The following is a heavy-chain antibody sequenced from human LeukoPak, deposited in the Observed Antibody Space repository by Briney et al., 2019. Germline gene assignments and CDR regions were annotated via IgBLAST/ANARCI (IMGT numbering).Heavy chain of an antibody. CDR1: GYSISSGYY. J-gene: IGHJ4*02. V-gene: IGHV4-38-2*02. CDR2: IYHSGST. CDR3: ARAFRRQQLAPVRSFGY. D-gene: IGHD6-13*01. Sequence: SETLSLTCTVSGYSISSGYYWGWIRQPPGKGLEWIGSIYHSGSTYYNPSLKSRVTISVDTSKNQFSLKLSSVTAADTAVYYCARAFRRQQLAPVRSFGYWGQGTLVTVSS.